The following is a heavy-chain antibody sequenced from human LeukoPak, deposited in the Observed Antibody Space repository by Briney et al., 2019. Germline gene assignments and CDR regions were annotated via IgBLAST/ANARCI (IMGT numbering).Heavy chain of an antibody. CDR2: IRYDGTNK. J-gene: IGHJ4*02. CDR3: ARGVVVVPAAMPLSFDY. V-gene: IGHV3-30*02. D-gene: IGHD2-2*01. Sequence: GGSLRLSCAASGFTFSTYGMHWVRQAPGKGLEWVTFIRYDGTNKYYADSVKGRFTISRDNSKNTLYLQMNSLRAEDTAVYYCARGVVVVPAAMPLSFDYWGQGTLVTVSS. CDR1: GFTFSTYG.